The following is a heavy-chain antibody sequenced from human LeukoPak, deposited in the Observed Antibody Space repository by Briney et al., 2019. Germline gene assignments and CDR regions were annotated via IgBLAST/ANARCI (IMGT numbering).Heavy chain of an antibody. CDR3: AELGITMIGGV. CDR2: ISSSSSYI. J-gene: IGHJ6*04. D-gene: IGHD3-10*02. CDR1: GFTFSSYA. V-gene: IGHV3-21*01. Sequence: AGGSLRLSCAASGFTFSSYAMSWVRQAPGKGLEWVSSISSSSSYIYYADSVKGRFTISRDNAKNSLYLQMNSLRAEDTAVYYCAELGITMIGGVWGKGTTVTVSS.